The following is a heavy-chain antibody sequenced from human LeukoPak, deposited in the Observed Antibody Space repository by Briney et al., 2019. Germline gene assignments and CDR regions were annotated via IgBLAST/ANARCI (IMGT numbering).Heavy chain of an antibody. D-gene: IGHD2-21*02. J-gene: IGHJ4*02. CDR1: GGSFSGYY. Sequence: SETLSLTCAVYGGSFSGYYWSWIRQPPGKGLEWIGEINHSGSTNYNPSLKSRVIISVDTSKNQFSLKLSSVTAADTAVYYCASVYCGGDCYPPSWGQGTLVTVSS. CDR3: ASVYCGGDCYPPS. CDR2: INHSGST. V-gene: IGHV4-34*01.